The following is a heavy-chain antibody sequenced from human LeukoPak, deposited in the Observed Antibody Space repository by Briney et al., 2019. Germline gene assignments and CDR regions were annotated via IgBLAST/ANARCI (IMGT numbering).Heavy chain of an antibody. V-gene: IGHV7-4-1*02. J-gene: IGHJ6*02. CDR1: GYTFTSYA. CDR2: INTNTGNP. Sequence: ASVKVSCKASGYTFTSYATNWVRQAPGQGLEWMGWINTNTGNPTYAQGFTGRFVFSLDTSVSTAYLQISSLKAEDTAVYYCARDYYDSSGYYPYYYYYGMDVWGQGTTVTVSS. D-gene: IGHD3-22*01. CDR3: ARDYYDSSGYYPYYYYYGMDV.